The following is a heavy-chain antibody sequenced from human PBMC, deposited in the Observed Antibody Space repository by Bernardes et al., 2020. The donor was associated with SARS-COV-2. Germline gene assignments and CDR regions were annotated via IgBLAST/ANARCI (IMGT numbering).Heavy chain of an antibody. J-gene: IGHJ4*02. D-gene: IGHD2-15*01. CDR2: ISPNSGGT. CDR1: GYTFTDSY. V-gene: IGHV1-2*02. CDR3: ARGGYCSGGTCYSPGDYFDY. Sequence: SVKVSCKASGYTFTDSYIHWVRQAPGQGLEWMGWISPNSGGTTYAQKFQGRVTMTRDTSISTAYMELTSLISDDTAVYYCARGGYCSGGTCYSPGDYFDYWGQGTLVTVSS.